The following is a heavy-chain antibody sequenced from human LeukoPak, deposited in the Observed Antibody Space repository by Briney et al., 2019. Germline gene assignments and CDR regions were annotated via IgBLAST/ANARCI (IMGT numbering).Heavy chain of an antibody. V-gene: IGHV1-69*13. Sequence: GASVKVSCKASGYTFTSYGISWVRQAPGQGLEWMGGIIPIFGTANYAQKFQGRVTITADESTSTAYMELSSLRSEDTAVYYCARAKKLRFLEWSDEYYYGMDVWGQGTTVTVSS. J-gene: IGHJ6*02. CDR2: IIPIFGTA. CDR3: ARAKKLRFLEWSDEYYYGMDV. CDR1: GYTFTSYG. D-gene: IGHD3-3*01.